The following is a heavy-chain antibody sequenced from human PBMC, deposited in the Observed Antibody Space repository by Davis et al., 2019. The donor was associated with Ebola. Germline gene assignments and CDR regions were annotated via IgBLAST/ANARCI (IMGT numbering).Heavy chain of an antibody. J-gene: IGHJ4*02. CDR2: IFHSGST. Sequence: SETLSPTCAVSGVSLSTPNWWHWVRQSPGKGLEWIGEIFHSGSTNYSPSLMSRVSISVDKSNNQFSLYLTSVTAADTAMYYCARASLGTGYAVEYWGQGTLVTVSS. CDR3: ARASLGTGYAVEY. V-gene: IGHV4-4*02. D-gene: IGHD2-2*03. CDR1: GVSLSTPNW.